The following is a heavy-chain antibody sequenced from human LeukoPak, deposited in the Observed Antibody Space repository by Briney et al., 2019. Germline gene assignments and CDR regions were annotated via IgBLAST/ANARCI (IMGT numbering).Heavy chain of an antibody. CDR2: IYYSGST. Sequence: SETLSLTCTVSGGSISSSSYYWGWIRQPPGKGLEWIGSIYYSGSTYYNPSLKSRVTISVDTSKNQFSLKLSSVTAADTAVYYCARAPRVWGYHSSGNNQIFDYWGQGTLVTVSS. CDR1: GGSISSSSYY. V-gene: IGHV4-39*07. CDR3: ARAPRVWGYHSSGNNQIFDY. J-gene: IGHJ4*02. D-gene: IGHD3-22*01.